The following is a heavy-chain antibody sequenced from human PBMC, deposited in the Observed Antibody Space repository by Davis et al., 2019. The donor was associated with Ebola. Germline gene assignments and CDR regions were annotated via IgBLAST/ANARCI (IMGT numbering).Heavy chain of an antibody. V-gene: IGHV4-59*01. D-gene: IGHD6-13*01. CDR3: ARDGVRGSSSWYGHGWFDP. CDR2: IYYSGST. CDR1: GGSISSYY. Sequence: PSETLSLTCTVSGGSISSYYWSWIRQPPGKGLEWIGYIYYSGSTNYNPSLKSRVTISVDTSKNQFSLKLSSVTAADTAVYYCARDGVRGSSSWYGHGWFDPWGQGTLVTVSS. J-gene: IGHJ5*02.